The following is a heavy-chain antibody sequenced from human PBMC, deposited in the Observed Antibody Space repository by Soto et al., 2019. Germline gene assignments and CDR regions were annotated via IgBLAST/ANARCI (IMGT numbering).Heavy chain of an antibody. D-gene: IGHD2-2*01. CDR2: MYPDDSDI. J-gene: IGHJ5*02. V-gene: IGHV5-51*01. Sequence: GESLKISCKASGYSFSFYWIGWVRQMPGKGLEWMAIMYPDDSDIRYSPSFEAHVTISADKSTSTAFLQWSSLKASDTAMYFCARIYCTTTTCDSWFDPWGQGTLVTVS. CDR3: ARIYCTTTTCDSWFDP. CDR1: GYSFSFYW.